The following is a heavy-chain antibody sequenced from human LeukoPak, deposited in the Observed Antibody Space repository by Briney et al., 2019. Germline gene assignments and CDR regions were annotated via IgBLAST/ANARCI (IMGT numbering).Heavy chain of an antibody. CDR2: INPITGAT. Sequence: GASVKVSCKASGYTFTGYCLHWVRQAPGQGLEWMGWINPITGATKYAQKFQGRVTMTGDTSIGTAFMELSRLRNDDTAVYYCARDEGVAAIWLSWYMDVWGKGTAVTVSS. D-gene: IGHD2-21*02. V-gene: IGHV1-2*02. CDR3: ARDEGVAAIWLSWYMDV. J-gene: IGHJ6*03. CDR1: GYTFTGYC.